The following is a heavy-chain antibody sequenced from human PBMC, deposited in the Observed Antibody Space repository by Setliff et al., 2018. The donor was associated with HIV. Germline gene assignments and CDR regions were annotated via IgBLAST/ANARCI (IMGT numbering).Heavy chain of an antibody. J-gene: IGHJ4*02. V-gene: IGHV1-2*02. CDR3: TRSTTAD. D-gene: IGHD4-17*01. CDR2: INPNSGGT. Sequence: ASVKVSCKASGGTFRSKGISWVRQAPGQGLEWMGWINPNSGGTNYAQKFQGRVTMTRDTSIRTAYMELRMLTSDDTAIYYCTRSTTADWGQGTMVTVSS. CDR1: GGTFRSKG.